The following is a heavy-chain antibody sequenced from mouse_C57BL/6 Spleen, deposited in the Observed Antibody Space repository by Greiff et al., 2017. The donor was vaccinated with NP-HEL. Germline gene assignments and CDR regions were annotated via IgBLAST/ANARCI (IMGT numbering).Heavy chain of an antibody. CDR2: FYPGSGSI. V-gene: IGHV1-62-2*01. J-gene: IGHJ2*01. CDR1: GYTFTEYT. CDR3: ARHEGPLYYFDY. Sequence: VQLQQSGAELVKPGASVKLSCKASGYTFTEYTIHWVKQRSGQGLEWIGWFYPGSGSITYIEKFKDKATLTADKSSRTVYMELSILTSEDSAVYFCARHEGPLYYFDYWGQGTTLTVSS.